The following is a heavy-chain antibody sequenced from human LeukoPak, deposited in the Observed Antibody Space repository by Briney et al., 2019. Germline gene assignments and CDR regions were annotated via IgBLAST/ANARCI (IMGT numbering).Heavy chain of an antibody. CDR2: IIPILGIA. CDR1: GGTFSSYT. CDR3: ARDDGQWLPPTH. J-gene: IGHJ4*02. D-gene: IGHD6-19*01. V-gene: IGHV1-69*04. Sequence: EASVKVPCKASGGTFSSYTISWVRQAPGQGLEWMGRIIPILGIANYAQKFQGRVTITADKSTSTAYMELSSLRSEDTAVYYCARDDGQWLPPTHWGQGTLVTVSS.